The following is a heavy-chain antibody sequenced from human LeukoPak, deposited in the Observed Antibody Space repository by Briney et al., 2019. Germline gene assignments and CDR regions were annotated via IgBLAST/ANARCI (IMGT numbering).Heavy chain of an antibody. CDR3: ARPSYYYDSSGYYY. CDR1: GGSISSYY. CDR2: IYYSGST. Sequence: SETLSLTCTVSGGSISSYYWSWIRQPPGKGLEWIGYIYYSGSTNYNPSLKSRVTISVDMSKNQFSLKLSSVTAADTAVYYCARPSYYYDSSGYYYWGQGTLVTVSS. D-gene: IGHD3-22*01. V-gene: IGHV4-59*08. J-gene: IGHJ4*02.